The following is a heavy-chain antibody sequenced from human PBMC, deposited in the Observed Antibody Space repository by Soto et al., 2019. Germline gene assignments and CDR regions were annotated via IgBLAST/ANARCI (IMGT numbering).Heavy chain of an antibody. CDR2: INPDGRTI. D-gene: IGHD6-6*01. CDR1: AFSFSTSW. CDR3: AKDATSIAPLGDYYYGMDV. J-gene: IGHJ6*02. Sequence: GGSLRLSCAASAFSFSTSWMHCVRQAPGEGLVWFSRINPDGRTINYADSVKGRFTISRDNAKNTLYLQMNILRVEDTAVYFCAKDATSIAPLGDYYYGMDVWGQGTTVTVSS. V-gene: IGHV3-74*01.